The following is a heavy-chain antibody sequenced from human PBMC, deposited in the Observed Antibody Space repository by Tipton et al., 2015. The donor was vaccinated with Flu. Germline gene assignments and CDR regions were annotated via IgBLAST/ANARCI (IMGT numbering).Heavy chain of an antibody. D-gene: IGHD6-19*01. Sequence: LRLSCTVSDYSISSGYYWAWIRQPPGKELEWIGCISHTGTTNYNPSLRSRVTISVDTSKNQFSLRLTSVTAADTAVYYCARDRWEYASGFDPWGQGTPVTVSP. J-gene: IGHJ5*02. V-gene: IGHV4-38-2*02. CDR2: ISHTGTT. CDR3: ARDRWEYASGFDP. CDR1: DYSISSGYY.